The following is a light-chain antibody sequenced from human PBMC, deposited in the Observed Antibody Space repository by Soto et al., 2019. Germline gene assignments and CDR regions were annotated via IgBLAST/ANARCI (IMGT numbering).Light chain of an antibody. CDR1: QSVSSY. J-gene: IGKJ1*01. CDR3: PQYNHWPSWT. Sequence: EIVVTQSPDTLSVSPGDRATLSCRASQSVSSYLAWYQQKPGQAPRLLIYEASTRATGIPARFSGSGSGTEFTLTISSLQSEDFAVYYCPQYNHWPSWTFGQGTKVEIK. CDR2: EAS. V-gene: IGKV3-15*01.